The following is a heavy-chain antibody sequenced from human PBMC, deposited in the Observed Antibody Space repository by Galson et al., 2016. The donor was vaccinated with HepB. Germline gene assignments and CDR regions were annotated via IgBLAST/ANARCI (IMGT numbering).Heavy chain of an antibody. CDR3: ARDFRSWYLDY. D-gene: IGHD6-13*01. V-gene: IGHV4-34*01. CDR1: GGSFSGHY. J-gene: IGHJ4*02. Sequence: SETLSLTCAVYGGSFSGHYWTWIRQPPGKGLEWIGEINDSGSTNYNPSLKSRVTISVDTSKNQFSLNLSSVTAADTAVYYCARDFRSWYLDYWGQGTLVTVSS. CDR2: INDSGST.